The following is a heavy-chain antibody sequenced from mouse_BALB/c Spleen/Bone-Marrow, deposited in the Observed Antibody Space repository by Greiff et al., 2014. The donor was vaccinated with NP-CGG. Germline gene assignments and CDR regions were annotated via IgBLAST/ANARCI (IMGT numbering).Heavy chain of an antibody. CDR2: ISNGGGST. CDR3: ARPLYDGYYVAY. Sequence: EVMLVESGGGLVQPGGSLKLSCATSGFTFSDYYMYWVRQTPEKRLEWVACISNGGGSTYYPDTVKGRFTISRDNAKNTLYLQMSLLKSEDTAMYYCARPLYDGYYVAYWGQGTLVTVSA. J-gene: IGHJ3*01. CDR1: GFTFSDYY. V-gene: IGHV5-12*02. D-gene: IGHD2-3*01.